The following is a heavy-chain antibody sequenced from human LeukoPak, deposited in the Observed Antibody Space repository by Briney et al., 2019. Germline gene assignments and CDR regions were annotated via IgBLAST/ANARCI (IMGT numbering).Heavy chain of an antibody. J-gene: IGHJ3*02. CDR2: ISSSSSYI. CDR3: AREGAAAGTEAFDI. CDR1: GFTFSSYS. Sequence: GGSLRLSCAASGFTFSSYSMNWVRQAPGKGLEWVSSISSSSSYIYYADSVKGRFTIPRDNAKNSLYLQMNSLRAEDTAVYYCAREGAAAGTEAFDIWGQGTMVTVSS. D-gene: IGHD6-13*01. V-gene: IGHV3-21*01.